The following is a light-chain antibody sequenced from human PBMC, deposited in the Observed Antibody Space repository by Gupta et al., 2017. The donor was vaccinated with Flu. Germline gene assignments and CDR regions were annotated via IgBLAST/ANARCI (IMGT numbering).Light chain of an antibody. CDR1: SRDVGGHNY. CDR3: SSYAGNNNLV. J-gene: IGLJ3*02. CDR2: EVT. Sequence: QSALTQPPSASGSPGQSVTISCPGTSRDVGGHNYVSWYQQHPGKAPKLIIYEVTKRPSGVPDRFSGSKSGNTASLTVSGLQAEDEAEYHCSSYAGNNNLVFGGGTKLTVL. V-gene: IGLV2-8*01.